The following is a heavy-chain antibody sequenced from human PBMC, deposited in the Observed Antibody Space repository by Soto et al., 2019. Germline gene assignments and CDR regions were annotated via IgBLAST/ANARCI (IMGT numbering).Heavy chain of an antibody. CDR1: GFTFSSYA. CDR2: ISGSGGST. CDR3: AQDLYGSGSPHRCYYYYGMGV. V-gene: IGHV3-23*01. D-gene: IGHD3-10*01. Sequence: PGGSLRLSCAASGFTFSSYAMSWVRQAPGKGLEWVSAISGSGGSTYYADSVKGRFTISRDNSKNTLYLQMNSLRAEDTAVYYCAQDLYGSGSPHRCYYYYGMGVWGQGATVTVAS. J-gene: IGHJ6*02.